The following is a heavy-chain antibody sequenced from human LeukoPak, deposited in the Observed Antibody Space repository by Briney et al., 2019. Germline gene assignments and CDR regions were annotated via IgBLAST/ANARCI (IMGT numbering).Heavy chain of an antibody. CDR2: MNPNSGNT. CDR1: GYTFTSYD. D-gene: IGHD2-2*02. V-gene: IGHV1-8*01. J-gene: IGHJ6*03. Sequence: AASVKVSCKASGYTFTSYDINWGRRATRQGLEWMGWMNPNSGNTGYAQKFQGRVTMTRNTSISTAYMELRSLRSDDTAVYYCARGGSCSSTSCYIWGALDYYYYMDVWGKGTTVTVSS. CDR3: ARGGSCSSTSCYIWGALDYYYYMDV.